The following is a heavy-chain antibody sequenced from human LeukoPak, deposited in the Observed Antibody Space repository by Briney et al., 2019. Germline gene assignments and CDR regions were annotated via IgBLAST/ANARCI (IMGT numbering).Heavy chain of an antibody. CDR2: INPSGGST. V-gene: IGHV1-46*01. D-gene: IGHD2-2*01. CDR3: AREHGRYCSSTSCTAHDAFDI. CDR1: GYTFTSYY. Sequence: ASVKVSCKASGYTFTSYYMHWVRQAPGQGLEWMGIINPSGGSTSYAQKFQGRVTMTRDTSTSTVYMELSSLRSEDTAVYYCAREHGRYCSSTSCTAHDAFDIWGQGTMVTVSS. J-gene: IGHJ3*02.